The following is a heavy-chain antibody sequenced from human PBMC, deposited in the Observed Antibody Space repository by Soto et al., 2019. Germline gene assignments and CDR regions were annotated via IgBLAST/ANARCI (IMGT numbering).Heavy chain of an antibody. CDR1: GYSFTSYW. CDR3: ARPSSSWYDIYYGMDV. J-gene: IGHJ6*02. CDR2: IDPSDSYT. Sequence: EVQLEQSGAEVKKPGESLRISCKGSGYSFTSYWISWVRQMPGKGLEWMGRIDPSDSYTNYSPSFQGHVTISADKSISTADLQWSSLKASDTAMYYCARPSSSWYDIYYGMDVWGQGTTVTVSS. V-gene: IGHV5-10-1*01. D-gene: IGHD6-13*01.